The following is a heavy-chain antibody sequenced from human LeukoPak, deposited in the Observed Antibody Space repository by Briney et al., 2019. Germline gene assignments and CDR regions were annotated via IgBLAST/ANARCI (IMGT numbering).Heavy chain of an antibody. CDR2: VGISSGNT. V-gene: IGHV3-48*01. J-gene: IGHJ4*02. CDR1: GFTFSDYS. CDR3: ARVVGGWYFGYFDY. D-gene: IGHD6-19*01. Sequence: GGSLRLSCAASGFTFSDYSMNWVRQAPGKGLEWISYVGISSGNTKYADSVKGRFTISGDKAKNTLYLQMNSLRAEDTAVYYCARVVGGWYFGYFDYWGQGTLVTVSS.